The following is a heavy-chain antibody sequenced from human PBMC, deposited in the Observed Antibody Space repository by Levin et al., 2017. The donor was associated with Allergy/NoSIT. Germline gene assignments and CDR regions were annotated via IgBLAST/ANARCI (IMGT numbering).Heavy chain of an antibody. Sequence: QSGGSLRLSCAASGFTFSSYGMHWVRQAPGKGLEWVAVISYDGSNKYYADSVKGRFTISRDNSKNTLYLQMNSLRAEDTAVYYCAKAFVETTVTTAVDYWGQGTLVTVSS. J-gene: IGHJ4*02. D-gene: IGHD4-17*01. CDR3: AKAFVETTVTTAVDY. V-gene: IGHV3-30*18. CDR2: ISYDGSNK. CDR1: GFTFSSYG.